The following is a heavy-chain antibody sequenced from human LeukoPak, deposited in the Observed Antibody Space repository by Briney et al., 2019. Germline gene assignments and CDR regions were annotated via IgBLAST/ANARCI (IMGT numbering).Heavy chain of an antibody. Sequence: PGGSLRLSCAASGFSISNYIMNWVRQAPGKGLEWVSSISASTTYIYYADSVKGRFTISRDNAKNALYLEMNSLRAEDTAMYYCTRDGLDHYYYYFIDAWGKGTTVTVSS. D-gene: IGHD3/OR15-3a*01. J-gene: IGHJ6*03. CDR2: ISASTTYI. V-gene: IGHV3-21*01. CDR3: TRDGLDHYYYYFIDA. CDR1: GFSISNYI.